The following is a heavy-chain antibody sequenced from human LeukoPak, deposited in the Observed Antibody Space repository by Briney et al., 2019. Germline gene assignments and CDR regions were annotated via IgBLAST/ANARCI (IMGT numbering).Heavy chain of an antibody. D-gene: IGHD2-8*02. J-gene: IGHJ4*02. CDR1: GFTFNTYS. CDR3: AKATGERFSPIEY. V-gene: IGHV3-21*04. Sequence: PGGSLRLSFEASGFTFNTYSMNWARQAPGKGLEWVSSIDSSGGYMFYADSVKGRFIISRDNSKNSLYLQMNSLRTEDTALYYCAKATGERFSPIEYWGQGTLVTVSS. CDR2: IDSSGGYM.